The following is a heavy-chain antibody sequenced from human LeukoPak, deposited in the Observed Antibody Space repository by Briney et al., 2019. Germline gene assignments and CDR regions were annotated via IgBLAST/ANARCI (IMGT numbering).Heavy chain of an antibody. CDR3: AKDISSVVTSIVLDY. CDR1: GFTFRNFA. Sequence: GGSLRLSCAASGFTFRNFAMAWVRQAPGKGLEWVSAISGSGGSTYYADSVKGRFTISRDNSKNTLYLQMNSLRAEDTAVYYCAKDISSVVTSIVLDYWGQGTLVTVSS. D-gene: IGHD4-23*01. CDR2: ISGSGGST. J-gene: IGHJ4*02. V-gene: IGHV3-23*01.